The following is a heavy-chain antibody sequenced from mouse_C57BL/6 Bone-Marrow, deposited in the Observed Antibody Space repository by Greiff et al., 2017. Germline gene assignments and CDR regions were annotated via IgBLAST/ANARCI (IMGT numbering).Heavy chain of an antibody. CDR2: IDPENGDT. CDR3: TTGNYYGTGGYFDV. V-gene: IGHV14-4*01. D-gene: IGHD1-1*01. CDR1: GFNIKDDY. Sequence: VQLQQSGAELVRPGASVKLSCTASGFNIKDDYMHWVKQRPEQGLEWIGWIDPENGDTEYASKFQGKATITADTSSNTAYLQLSSLTSEDTAVYYCTTGNYYGTGGYFDVWGTGTTVTVSS. J-gene: IGHJ1*03.